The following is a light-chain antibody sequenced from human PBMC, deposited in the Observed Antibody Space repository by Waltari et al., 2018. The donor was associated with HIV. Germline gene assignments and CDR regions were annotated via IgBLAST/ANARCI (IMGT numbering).Light chain of an antibody. CDR3: ASFTKDFTVV. CDR2: EVT. Sequence: QSALTQPGSVSGSPGPSITISCPGTSNDIGNYNLVSWYQQHPGKAPKLMIYEVTNRPSGVPDRFSGSKSGNTASLTISDLRTEDETNYYCASFTKDFTVVFGGGTKVTVL. V-gene: IGLV2-14*02. CDR1: SNDIGNYNL. J-gene: IGLJ2*01.